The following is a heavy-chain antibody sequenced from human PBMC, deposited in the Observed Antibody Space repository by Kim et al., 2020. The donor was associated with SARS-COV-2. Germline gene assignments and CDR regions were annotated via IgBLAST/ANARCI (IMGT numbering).Heavy chain of an antibody. CDR1: GFTFSSSG. CDR2: IWYDASNK. V-gene: IGHV3-33*06. CDR3: AKDYSGSYSKFDY. J-gene: IGHJ4*02. D-gene: IGHD1-26*01. Sequence: GGSLRLFCAASGFTFSSSGMHWVRQAPGKGLEWVAVIWYDASNKYYADSVRGRFTISRDNSKNTLYLQMNSLRAEDTAVYYCAKDYSGSYSKFDYWGQGTRVTVSS.